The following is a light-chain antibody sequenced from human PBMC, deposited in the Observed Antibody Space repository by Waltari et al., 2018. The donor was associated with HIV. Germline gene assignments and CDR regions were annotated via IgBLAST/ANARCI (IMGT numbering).Light chain of an antibody. J-gene: IGKJ1*01. CDR3: QQSSLTPRTPRT. CDR2: AAS. CDR1: QSIGNY. V-gene: IGKV1-39*01. Sequence: IQMTQSPSSLSASLGDRVTITCRASQSIGNYVNWYQQKPGKAPNLLIYAASRLQRGVPSRFSDSGSGTDFTLIISDLQPEDYATYYCQQSSLTPRTPRTFGQGTKVEV.